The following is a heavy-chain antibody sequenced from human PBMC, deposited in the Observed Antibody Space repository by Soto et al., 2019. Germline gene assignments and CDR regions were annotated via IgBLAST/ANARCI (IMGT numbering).Heavy chain of an antibody. V-gene: IGHV1-69*02. J-gene: IGHJ4*02. CDR3: ATNYGSGSTHFDY. CDR2: IIPMLGMS. Sequence: QVQLVQSGAEVKKPGSPVRVSCTASGDTFNFYTISWVRQVPGQGPEWMGRIIPMLGMSNYAQKFQGRVTIMADKSTSTVYMNLSGLTSEDTAVYYCATNYGSGSTHFDYWGQGTLFTVSS. CDR1: GDTFNFYT. D-gene: IGHD3-10*01.